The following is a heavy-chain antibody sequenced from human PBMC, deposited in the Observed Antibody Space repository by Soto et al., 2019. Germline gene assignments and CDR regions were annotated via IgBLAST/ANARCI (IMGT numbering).Heavy chain of an antibody. Sequence: GGSLRLSCAASGFTFSSYSMNWVRQAPGKGLEWVSSISSSSSYIYYADSVKGRFTISRDNAKNSLYLQMNSLRAEDTAVYYCARDKDDILTGYSLDVWGQGTTVTVSS. CDR3: ARDKDDILTGYSLDV. D-gene: IGHD3-9*01. J-gene: IGHJ6*02. CDR2: ISSSSSYI. V-gene: IGHV3-21*01. CDR1: GFTFSSYS.